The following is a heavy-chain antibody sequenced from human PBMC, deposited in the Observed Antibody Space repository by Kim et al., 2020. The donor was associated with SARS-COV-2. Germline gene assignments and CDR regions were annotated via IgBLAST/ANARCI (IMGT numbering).Heavy chain of an antibody. J-gene: IGHJ4*02. D-gene: IGHD3-3*01. CDR1: GGSFSGYY. CDR2: INHSGST. CDR3: ARVSWIFGVVIPFDY. V-gene: IGHV4-34*01. Sequence: SETLSLTCAVYGGSFSGYYWSWIRQPPGKGLEWIGEINHSGSTNYNPSLKSRVTISVDTSKNQFSLKLSSVTAADTAVYYCARVSWIFGVVIPFDYWGQGTLVTVSS.